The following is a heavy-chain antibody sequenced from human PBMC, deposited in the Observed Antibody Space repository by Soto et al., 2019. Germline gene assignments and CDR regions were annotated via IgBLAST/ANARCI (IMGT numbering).Heavy chain of an antibody. CDR2: IRNKANSYTT. V-gene: IGHV3-72*01. CDR3: ARIQDSRRLYYFDS. D-gene: IGHD6-13*01. J-gene: IGHJ4*02. Sequence: PGGSLRLSCAASGFTFSDHYMDWVRQAPGKGLEWVGRIRNKANSYTTEYAASVKGRFTVSRDDSKNSLYLQMSSLKIEDTAVYYCARIQDSRRLYYFDSWGLGTLVTVSS. CDR1: GFTFSDHY.